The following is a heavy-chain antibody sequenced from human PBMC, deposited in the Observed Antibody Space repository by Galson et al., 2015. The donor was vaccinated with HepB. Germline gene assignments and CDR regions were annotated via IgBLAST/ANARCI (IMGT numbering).Heavy chain of an antibody. V-gene: IGHV1-18*04. CDR3: ARWFPGYSSSWTNWFDP. J-gene: IGHJ5*02. CDR1: GYTFTTNG. Sequence: SVKVSCKASGYTFTTNGISWVRQAPGQGLEWMGWISAYNGNTNYAQKLQGRVTMTTDTSTSTAYMELRSLRSDDTAVYYCARWFPGYSSSWTNWFDPWGQGTLVTVSS. D-gene: IGHD6-13*01. CDR2: ISAYNGNT.